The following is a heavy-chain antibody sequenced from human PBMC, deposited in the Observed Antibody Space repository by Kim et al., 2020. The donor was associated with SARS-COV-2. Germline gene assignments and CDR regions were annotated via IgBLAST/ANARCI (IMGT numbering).Heavy chain of an antibody. CDR3: ARHSLGATVFRSDY. CDR1: AYYFTNYW. D-gene: IGHD1-26*01. J-gene: IGHJ4*02. CDR2: IDPTDSYT. Sequence: GESLKISCKGSAYYFTNYWISWVRQMPGKGLEWMGRIDPTDSYTSYGPSFQGHVTIATDKSISTAYLQWSSLKASDTAMYYCARHSLGATVFRSDYWGQGTLVTVSS. V-gene: IGHV5-10-1*01.